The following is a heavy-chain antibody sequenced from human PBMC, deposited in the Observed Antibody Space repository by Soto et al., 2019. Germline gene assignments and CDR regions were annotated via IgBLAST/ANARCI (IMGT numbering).Heavy chain of an antibody. Sequence: EVQLVESGGGLVKPGGSLRLSCAASGFSFSSDSMGWVRQAPGKGLEWVSSISSSGSFKNYADSLKGRFTIARDKAKNSLYLLLSGLKEEDTAVYYCARDPPTGTTLEWADSWGQGTLVTVSS. D-gene: IGHD1-7*01. J-gene: IGHJ4*02. CDR1: GFSFSSDS. V-gene: IGHV3-21*01. CDR2: ISSSGSFK. CDR3: ARDPPTGTTLEWADS.